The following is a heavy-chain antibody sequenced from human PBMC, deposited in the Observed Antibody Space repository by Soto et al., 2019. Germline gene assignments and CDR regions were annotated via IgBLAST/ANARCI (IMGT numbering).Heavy chain of an antibody. CDR2: ISYDGSNK. Sequence: PGGSLRLSCAASGFTFSGYAMHWVRQAPGKGLEWVALISYDGSNKYYADSVKGRFTISRDSSKNTMYLQMNSLRAEDTAVFYCARGSGGYSYYGVDVWGQGTTVTAP. D-gene: IGHD3-16*01. CDR1: GFTFSGYA. V-gene: IGHV3-30-3*01. CDR3: ARGSGGYSYYGVDV. J-gene: IGHJ6*02.